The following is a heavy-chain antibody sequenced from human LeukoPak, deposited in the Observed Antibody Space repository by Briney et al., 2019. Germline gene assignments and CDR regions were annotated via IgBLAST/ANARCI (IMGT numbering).Heavy chain of an antibody. J-gene: IGHJ5*02. D-gene: IGHD6-13*01. CDR2: IDSTGTTI. CDR3: AREGRAAAGTDWFDP. Sequence: GGSLRLSCAASGFIFSSYEMNWVRQAPGKGLELVSYIDSTGTTIYYADSVKGRFTISRDNAKNSLYLQMNSLTAEDTAVYYRAREGRAAAGTDWFDPWGQGTLVTVSS. V-gene: IGHV3-48*03. CDR1: GFIFSSYE.